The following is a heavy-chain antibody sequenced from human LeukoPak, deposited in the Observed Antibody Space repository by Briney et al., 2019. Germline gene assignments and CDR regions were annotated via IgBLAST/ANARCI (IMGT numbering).Heavy chain of an antibody. Sequence: GGSLRLSCAASGFTFDDYAMHWVRQAPGKGLEWVSGISWNSGSIGYADSVKGRFTISRDNAKNSLYLQMNSLRAEDTALYYCAKDRGIYYDSSGYLPPDYFDYWGQGTLVTVSS. CDR1: GFTFDDYA. CDR2: ISWNSGSI. J-gene: IGHJ4*02. V-gene: IGHV3-9*01. D-gene: IGHD3-22*01. CDR3: AKDRGIYYDSSGYLPPDYFDY.